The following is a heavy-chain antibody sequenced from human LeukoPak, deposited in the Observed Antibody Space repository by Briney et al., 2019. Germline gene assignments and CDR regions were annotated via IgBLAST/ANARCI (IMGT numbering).Heavy chain of an antibody. D-gene: IGHD5-18*01. Sequence: ASVKVSCKASGYTFTSYAMHWVRQAPGQRLEWMGWINAGNGNTKYSQKFQGRVTITRDTSASTAYMELSSLRSEDTAVYYCARGLGYSYGLDYWGQGTLVTVSS. CDR3: ARGLGYSYGLDY. CDR2: INAGNGNT. CDR1: GYTFTSYA. J-gene: IGHJ4*02. V-gene: IGHV1-3*01.